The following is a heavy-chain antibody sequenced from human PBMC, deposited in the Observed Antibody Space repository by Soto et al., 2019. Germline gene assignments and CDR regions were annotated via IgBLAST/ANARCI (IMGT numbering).Heavy chain of an antibody. CDR1: GGSISSGGYS. D-gene: IGHD3-22*01. CDR3: ARADYYDGNYYFDY. V-gene: IGHV4-30-2*01. Sequence: QLQLQESGSGLVKPSQTLSLTCAVSGGSISSGGYSWSWIRQPPGKGLEWIGYIYHSGSTYYNPSLQSRVTISVDRSKNQFSLKLSSVTAADTAVYYCARADYYDGNYYFDYWGQGTLVTVSS. CDR2: IYHSGST. J-gene: IGHJ4*02.